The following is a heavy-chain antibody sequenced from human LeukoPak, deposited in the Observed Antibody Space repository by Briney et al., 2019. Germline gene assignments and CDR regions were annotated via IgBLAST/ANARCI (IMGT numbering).Heavy chain of an antibody. CDR2: IYYSGST. CDR1: GGSISNAGYY. D-gene: IGHD5-24*01. CDR3: ARVEAATTNPRFDY. V-gene: IGHV4-31*03. Sequence: SETLSLTCTVSGGSISNAGYYWSWIRQHPGKGLEWIGYIYYSGSTYYNPSLKSRVTISVDTAKNQFSLELSSVTAADTAVYYCARVEAATTNPRFDYWGQGTLVTVSS. J-gene: IGHJ4*02.